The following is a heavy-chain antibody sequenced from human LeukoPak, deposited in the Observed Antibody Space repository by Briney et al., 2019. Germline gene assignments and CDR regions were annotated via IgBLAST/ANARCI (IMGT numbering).Heavy chain of an antibody. CDR2: IKQDGSEK. CDR1: GFTFSSYW. V-gene: IGHV3-7*01. D-gene: IGHD6-6*01. CDR3: ARETDGSSGSHSYWYYMDV. Sequence: GGSLRLSCAASGFTFSSYWMSWVRQAPGKGLEWVANIKQDGSEKYYVDSVKGRFTISRDNAKNSLYLQMNSPRAEDTAVYYCARETDGSSGSHSYWYYMDVWGKGTTVTVSS. J-gene: IGHJ6*03.